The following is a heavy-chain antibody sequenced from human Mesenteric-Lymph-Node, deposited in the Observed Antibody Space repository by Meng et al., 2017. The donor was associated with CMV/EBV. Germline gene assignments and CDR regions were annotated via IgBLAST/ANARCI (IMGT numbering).Heavy chain of an antibody. D-gene: IGHD1-7*01. CDR2: INPDSGGT. V-gene: IGHV1-2*02. CDR1: GYTLTGHY. J-gene: IGHJ4*02. CDR3: ASFTLITGTVDY. Sequence: ASVKVSCKASGYTLTGHYIHWVRQAPGQGLEWMGWINPDSGGTNYAQKFPGRVTMTWDTSISTAYMELSRLRSDDTAVYYCASFTLITGTVDYWGQGTLVTVSS.